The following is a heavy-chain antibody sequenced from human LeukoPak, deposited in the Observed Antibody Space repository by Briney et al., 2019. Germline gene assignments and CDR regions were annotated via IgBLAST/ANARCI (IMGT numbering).Heavy chain of an antibody. CDR2: ISSSSTYI. V-gene: IGHV3-21*01. D-gene: IGHD4-17*01. CDR1: GFTFSSYS. J-gene: IGHJ3*02. CDR3: ASDDYGAFDI. Sequence: GGSLRLSCAASGFTFSSYSMNWVRQAPGKGLEWFSSISSSSTYINYADSVKGRFTISRDNAKNSLYLQMNSLRAEDTAVYYCASDDYGAFDIWGQGTMVTVSS.